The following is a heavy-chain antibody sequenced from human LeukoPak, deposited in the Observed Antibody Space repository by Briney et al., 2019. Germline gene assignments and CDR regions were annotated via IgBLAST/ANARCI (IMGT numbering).Heavy chain of an antibody. CDR1: GFTFSSYS. V-gene: IGHV3-21*01. CDR3: AREELGEPPLDY. D-gene: IGHD3-10*01. J-gene: IGHJ4*02. Sequence: GGSLRLSCAASGFTFSSYSMNWVRQAPGKGLEWVSSISSSSSYIYYADSVKGRFTISRDNAKNSLYLQMNSLRAEDTAVYYCAREELGEPPLDYWGQGTLVTVSS. CDR2: ISSSSSYI.